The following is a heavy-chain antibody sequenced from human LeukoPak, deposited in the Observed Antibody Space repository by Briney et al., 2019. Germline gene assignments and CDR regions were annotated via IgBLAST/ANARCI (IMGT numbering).Heavy chain of an antibody. CDR3: ARYSGYAYYYYGMDV. V-gene: IGHV4-34*01. J-gene: IGHJ6*02. CDR2: INHSGST. D-gene: IGHD5-12*01. CDR1: GGSFSGYY. Sequence: SETLSLTCAVYGGSFSGYYWSWIRQPPGKGLEWIGEINHSGSTNYNPSLKSRVTTSVDTSKNQFSLKLSSVTAADTAVYYCARYSGYAYYYYGMDVWGQGTTVTVSS.